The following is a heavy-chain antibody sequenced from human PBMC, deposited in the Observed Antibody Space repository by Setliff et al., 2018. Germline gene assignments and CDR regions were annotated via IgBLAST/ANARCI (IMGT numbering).Heavy chain of an antibody. CDR1: GGSISSGDYY. CDR2: IYYSGST. V-gene: IGHV4-30-4*08. J-gene: IGHJ4*02. D-gene: IGHD3-10*01. Sequence: SETLSLTCTVSGGSISSGDYYWSWIRQPPGKGLEWIGYIYYSGSTNYNPSLKSRVTISVDKSKNQFSLKLSSVTAADTALYYCARGGGYGSGGSFHNAPFDYWGQGMLVTVSS. CDR3: ARGGGYGSGGSFHNAPFDY.